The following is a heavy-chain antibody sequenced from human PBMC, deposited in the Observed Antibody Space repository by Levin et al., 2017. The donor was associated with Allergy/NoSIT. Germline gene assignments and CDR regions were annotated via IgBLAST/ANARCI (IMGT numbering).Heavy chain of an antibody. J-gene: IGHJ6*02. CDR3: ARGVWGSGSPSMDV. CDR1: GFSFSSYS. CDR2: ISSSSSPI. Sequence: GESLKISCAASGFSFSSYSMNWVRQAPGKGLEWLSYISSSSSPIYDADSVKGRFTISRDNGKNSLYLQMNSLRAEDTAVYYCARGVWGSGSPSMDVWGQGTTVTVSS. D-gene: IGHD3-10*01. V-gene: IGHV3-48*01.